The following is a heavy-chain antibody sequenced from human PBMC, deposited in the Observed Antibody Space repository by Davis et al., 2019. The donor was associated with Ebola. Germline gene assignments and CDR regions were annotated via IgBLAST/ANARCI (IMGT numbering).Heavy chain of an antibody. CDR2: IYPGDSDT. D-gene: IGHD6-13*01. CDR3: ARSSSSWYSNYYYGMDV. V-gene: IGHV5-51*01. CDR1: GYSFTSYW. J-gene: IGHJ6*02. Sequence: KVSCKGSGYSFTSYWIGWVRQMPGKGLEWMGIIYPGDSDTRYSPSFQGQVTISADKSISTAYLQWSSLKASDTAMYYCARSSSSWYSNYYYGMDVWGQGTTVTVSS.